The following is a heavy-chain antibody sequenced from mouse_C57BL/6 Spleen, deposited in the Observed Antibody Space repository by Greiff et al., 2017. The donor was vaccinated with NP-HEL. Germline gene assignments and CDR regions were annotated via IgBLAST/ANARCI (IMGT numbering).Heavy chain of an antibody. CDR1: GYTFTSYW. CDR3: AIGGKSTMGLYN. J-gene: IGHJ4*01. CDR2: IHPSDSDT. V-gene: IGHV1-74*01. D-gene: IGHD2-1*01. Sequence: QVQLQQSGAELVKPGASVQVSCKASGYTFTSYWMHWVKQRPGQGLEWIGRIHPSDSDTNSNQKFKGKATLTVDISSSTAYMQLSSLTSEGSAVYYCAIGGKSTMGLYNWGQGTSVTVAS.